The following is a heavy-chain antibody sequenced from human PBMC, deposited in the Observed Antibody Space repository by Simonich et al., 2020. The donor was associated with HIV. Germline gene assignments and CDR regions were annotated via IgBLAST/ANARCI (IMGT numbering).Heavy chain of an antibody. D-gene: IGHD3-16*01. CDR3: ARLLILFGGYYFDY. J-gene: IGHJ4*02. V-gene: IGHV4-38-2*01. CDR1: GYSISSGYY. Sequence: QVQLQESGPGLVKPSETLSLTCAVSGYSISSGYYWGWIRQPPGKGLEWIGSIFHSGSTYYNPSLKSLVTISVDTSKNQFSLKLSSVTAADTAVYYCARLLILFGGYYFDYWGQGTLVTVSS. CDR2: IFHSGST.